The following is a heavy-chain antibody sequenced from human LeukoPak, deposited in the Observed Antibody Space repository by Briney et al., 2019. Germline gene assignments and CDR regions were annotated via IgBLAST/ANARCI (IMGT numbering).Heavy chain of an antibody. CDR3: ARVSIAVAGTYNWFDP. CDR2: ISSSGSTI. Sequence: GGSLRLSCAASGFTFSDYYMSWIRQAPGKGLEWVSYISSSGSTIYYADSVKGRFTISRDNAKNSLYLQMNSLRAEDTAVYYCARVSIAVAGTYNWFDPWGQGTLVTVSS. D-gene: IGHD6-19*01. J-gene: IGHJ5*02. CDR1: GFTFSDYY. V-gene: IGHV3-11*04.